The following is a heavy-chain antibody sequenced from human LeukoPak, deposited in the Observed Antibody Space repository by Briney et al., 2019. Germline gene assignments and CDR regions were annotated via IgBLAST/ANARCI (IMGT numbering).Heavy chain of an antibody. CDR3: ARDFTITPPNVIIVFDY. Sequence: GASVKVSCKASGGTFSSYAISWVRQAPGQGLEWMGGIIPIFGTANYAQKFQGRVTITADESTSTAYMELSSLRSDDTAVYYCARDFTITPPNVIIVFDYWGQGTLVTVSS. J-gene: IGHJ4*02. CDR1: GGTFSSYA. D-gene: IGHD4-23*01. V-gene: IGHV1-69*13. CDR2: IIPIFGTA.